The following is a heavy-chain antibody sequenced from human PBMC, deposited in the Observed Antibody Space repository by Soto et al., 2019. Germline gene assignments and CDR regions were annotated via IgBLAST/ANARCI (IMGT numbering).Heavy chain of an antibody. CDR3: ARDREGWVMAAMVTFDK. D-gene: IGHD5-18*01. Sequence: ASVKVACKASGYTFTNYGISWVRQAPGQGLEWMGWISTYNGNTNYAQKFQGRVTMTTDTSTSTAYMELRSLRSDDTAGYYCARDREGWVMAAMVTFDKWCQEALVTISS. J-gene: IGHJ4*02. V-gene: IGHV1-18*01. CDR2: ISTYNGNT. CDR1: GYTFTNYG.